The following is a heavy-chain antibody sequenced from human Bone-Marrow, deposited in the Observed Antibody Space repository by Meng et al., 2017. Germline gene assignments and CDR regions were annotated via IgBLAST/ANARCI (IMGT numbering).Heavy chain of an antibody. D-gene: IGHD2-15*01. CDR1: GFTFSSYA. J-gene: IGHJ4*02. CDR2: ISYDGSNK. Sequence: GESLKISCAASGFTFSSYAIHWVRQAPGKGLEWVAIISYDGSNKYYADSVKGRFTISRDNAKNTLYLQMNSLRGEDTAVYYCARDVAGRGGYWGQGTLVTVSS. CDR3: ARDVAGRGGY. V-gene: IGHV3-30*07.